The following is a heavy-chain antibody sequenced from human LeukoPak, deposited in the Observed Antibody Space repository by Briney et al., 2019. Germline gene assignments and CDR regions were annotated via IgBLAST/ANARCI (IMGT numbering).Heavy chain of an antibody. J-gene: IGHJ3*01. V-gene: IGHV3-30*03. CDR1: GFTFSSHS. CDR3: ARGRVPLSTSNDALDL. CDR2: ISYDGMNK. D-gene: IGHD2-2*01. Sequence: PGTSLRLSCVASGFTFSSHSFHWVRQAPGKGLEWMAVISYDGMNKYHADSEKGRFTISRDDSQNTLFLQMNSLRRDDTGVYFCARGRVPLSTSNDALDLWGQGTLVTVSS.